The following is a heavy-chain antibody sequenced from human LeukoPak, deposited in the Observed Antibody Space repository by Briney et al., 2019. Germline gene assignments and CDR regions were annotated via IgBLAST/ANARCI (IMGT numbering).Heavy chain of an antibody. J-gene: IGHJ6*03. CDR3: ARHIANGHYYMDV. V-gene: IGHV5-51*01. CDR2: IYPGDSDT. CDR1: GYSFTSYW. Sequence: GESLKISRKGSGYSFTSYWIGWVRQMPGKGLEWMGIIYPGDSDTRYSPSLQGQVTISADKSISTAYLQWSSLKASDTAMYYCARHIANGHYYMDVWGKGTTVTISS. D-gene: IGHD6-13*01.